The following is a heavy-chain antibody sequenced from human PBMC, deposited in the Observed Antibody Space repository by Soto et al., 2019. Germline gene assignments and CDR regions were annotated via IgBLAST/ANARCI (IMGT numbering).Heavy chain of an antibody. J-gene: IGHJ3*02. Sequence: QVQLVESGGGVVQPGRSLRLSCVASGFTFSNYGMHWVRQAPGKGLEWVAVIWYDGSKKYYAYSVKGRFTISRDNSKNALFLQMNSLRVEDRAMYYCARDRGRQGDFEMWGQGRVVTVFS. D-gene: IGHD3-10*01. CDR3: ARDRGRQGDFEM. V-gene: IGHV3-33*01. CDR2: IWYDGSKK. CDR1: GFTFSNYG.